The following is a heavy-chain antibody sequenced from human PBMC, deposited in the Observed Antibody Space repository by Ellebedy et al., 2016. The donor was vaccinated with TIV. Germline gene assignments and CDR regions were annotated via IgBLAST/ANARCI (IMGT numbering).Heavy chain of an antibody. CDR3: ARERLQKLHFDY. Sequence: MPSETLSLTCTVSGGSISSGDYYWSWIRQPPGKGLEWIGYIYYSGSTYYNPSLKSRVTISVDTSKNQFSLKLSSVTAADTAVYYCARERLQKLHFDYWGQGTLVTVSS. J-gene: IGHJ4*02. D-gene: IGHD4-11*01. CDR2: IYYSGST. CDR1: GGSISSGDYY. V-gene: IGHV4-30-4*01.